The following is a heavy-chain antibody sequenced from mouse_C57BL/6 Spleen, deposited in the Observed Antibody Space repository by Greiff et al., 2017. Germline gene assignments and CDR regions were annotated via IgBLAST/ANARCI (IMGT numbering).Heavy chain of an antibody. CDR1: GYTFTDYY. CDR3: ARPELRLGYYAMDY. D-gene: IGHD1-1*01. CDR2: IYPGSGNT. Sequence: VQLQQSGAELVRPGASVKLSCKASGYTFTDYYINWVKQRPGQGLEWIARIYPGSGNTYYNEKFKGKATLTAEKSSSTAYMQLSSLTSEDSAVYFCARPELRLGYYAMDYWGQGTSVTVSS. J-gene: IGHJ4*01. V-gene: IGHV1-76*01.